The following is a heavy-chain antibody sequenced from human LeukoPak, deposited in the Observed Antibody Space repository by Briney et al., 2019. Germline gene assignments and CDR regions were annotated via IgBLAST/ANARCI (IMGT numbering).Heavy chain of an antibody. Sequence: PRGSLRLSCAASGFDLSTYEMNWVRQAPGKGLEWIADITISGHTKNYADSVKGRFTISRDNARTSLYLQMNCLRVEDTGVYYCARGDPHADLWGQGTLVTVSS. CDR2: ITISGHTK. J-gene: IGHJ5*02. CDR1: GFDLSTYE. V-gene: IGHV3-48*03. CDR3: ARGDPHADL.